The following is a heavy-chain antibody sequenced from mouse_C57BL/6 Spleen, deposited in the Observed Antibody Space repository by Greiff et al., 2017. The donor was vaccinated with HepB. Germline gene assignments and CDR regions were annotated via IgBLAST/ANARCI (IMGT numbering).Heavy chain of an antibody. V-gene: IGHV1-64*01. CDR1: GYTFTSYW. Sequence: QVQLQQPGAELVKPGASVKLSCKASGYTFTSYWMHWVKQRPGQGLEWIGMIHPNRGSTNYNEKFKSKATLTVDKSSSTAYMQLSSLTSEDSAVYYCARSGLRTSDYWGQGTTLTVSS. CDR3: ARSGLRTSDY. D-gene: IGHD2-2*01. CDR2: IHPNRGST. J-gene: IGHJ2*01.